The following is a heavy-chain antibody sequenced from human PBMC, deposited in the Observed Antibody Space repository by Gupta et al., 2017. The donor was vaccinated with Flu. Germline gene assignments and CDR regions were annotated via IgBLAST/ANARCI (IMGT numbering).Heavy chain of an antibody. CDR2: TRNKANSYST. CDR3: ASYWEREGYKPRGY. CDR1: GFTFSDHY. Sequence: EVQLVESGGGLVQPGGSLRLSCAASGFTFSDHYMDWVRQAPGKGLEWVGRTRNKANSYSTEYAPSVKGRFTISRDDSKNSLYLQMNSLKTEDTAVYYCASYWEREGYKPRGYWGQGTLVTVSS. D-gene: IGHD5-24*01. V-gene: IGHV3-72*01. J-gene: IGHJ4*02.